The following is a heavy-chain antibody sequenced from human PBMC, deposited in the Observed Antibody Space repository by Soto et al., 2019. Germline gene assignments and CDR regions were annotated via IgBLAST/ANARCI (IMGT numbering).Heavy chain of an antibody. V-gene: IGHV3-53*04. J-gene: IGHJ4*02. CDR1: GFTFSDYA. CDR2: LYNGGAT. CDR3: VRGRYGSEIH. Sequence: GGSLRLSCAASGFTFSDYAMHWVRQAPGKGLEWVSLLYNGGATHYAASVKGRFTISSHSSQNTMFLQMNSLRTEDTATYYCVRGRYGSEIHWGQGTKVTVSS. D-gene: IGHD3-10*01.